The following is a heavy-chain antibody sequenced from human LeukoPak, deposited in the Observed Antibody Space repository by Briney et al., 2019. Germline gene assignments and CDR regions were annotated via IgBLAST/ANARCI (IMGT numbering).Heavy chain of an antibody. V-gene: IGHV3-30*18. D-gene: IGHD6-13*01. CDR2: ISYDGSYQ. CDR1: GFTFSSNG. Sequence: GGSLRLSCVASGFTFSSNGMHWVRQAPGKGLEWVALISYDGSYQHYADSVKGRFTISRDDSMNTLYLQMNSPGAEDTALYYCANVPYSSSWYPGNWGQGTLVTVSS. J-gene: IGHJ4*02. CDR3: ANVPYSSSWYPGN.